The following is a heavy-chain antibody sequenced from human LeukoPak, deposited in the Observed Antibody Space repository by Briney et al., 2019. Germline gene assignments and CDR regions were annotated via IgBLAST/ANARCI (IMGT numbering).Heavy chain of an antibody. CDR1: GFTFSSYG. J-gene: IGHJ4*02. Sequence: GRSLRLSCAASGFTFSSYGMHWVRQAPGKGLGWVAVISYDGSNKYYADSVKGRFTISRDNSKNTLYLQMNSLRAEDTAVHYCVAGYYYDSSGYRDDYWGQGTLVTVSS. CDR2: ISYDGSNK. CDR3: VAGYYYDSSGYRDDY. V-gene: IGHV3-30*03. D-gene: IGHD3-22*01.